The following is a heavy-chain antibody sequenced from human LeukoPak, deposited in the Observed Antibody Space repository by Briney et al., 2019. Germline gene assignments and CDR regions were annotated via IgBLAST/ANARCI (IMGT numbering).Heavy chain of an antibody. CDR3: PKDDYNGN. D-gene: IGHD5-24*01. J-gene: IGHJ1*01. Sequence: PGGSLRLSCAASGHTFSSHGMHWVRQVPGKGLVWVSRIRSDGSSTSYADSVKGRFTISRDNAKNTLYLQMSSLRVDDTAVYYCPKDDYNGNWGQGTLVTVSS. V-gene: IGHV3-74*01. CDR2: IRSDGSST. CDR1: GHTFSSHG.